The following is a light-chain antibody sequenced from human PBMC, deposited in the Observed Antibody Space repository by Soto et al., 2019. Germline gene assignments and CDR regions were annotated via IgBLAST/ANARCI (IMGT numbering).Light chain of an antibody. Sequence: QSALTQPASVSGSPGQSITISCTGTRSDGGGYKYVSWYQQHPGKAPKLMIYDVSNRPSGVSNRFSGSKSGNTASLTISGFQAEDEADYYCSSYTSSSTLGVFGGGTKLTVL. CDR3: SSYTSSSTLGV. CDR1: RSDGGGYKY. CDR2: DVS. J-gene: IGLJ2*01. V-gene: IGLV2-14*01.